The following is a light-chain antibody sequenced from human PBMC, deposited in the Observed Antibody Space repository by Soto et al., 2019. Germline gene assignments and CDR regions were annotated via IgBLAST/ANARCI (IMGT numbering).Light chain of an antibody. J-gene: IGLJ1*01. CDR3: SSYTGGNPSYV. Sequence: QSLLTQPASVSGAPGQSITISCTGTSSNVGGYNFVSWYQQHPGKAPKLMIYEVTIRPSGVSDRFSGSKSGNTASLTVSGLQAEDEADYYCSSYTGGNPSYVFGTGTKVTVL. V-gene: IGLV2-14*01. CDR1: SSNVGGYNF. CDR2: EVT.